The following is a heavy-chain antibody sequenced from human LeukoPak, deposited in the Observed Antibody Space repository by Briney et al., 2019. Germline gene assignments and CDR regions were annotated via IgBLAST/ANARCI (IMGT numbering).Heavy chain of an antibody. CDR1: GFAFNNAW. CDR3: TTDGGMYNWNDVVY. CDR2: IKSKTDGGTT. J-gene: IGHJ4*02. Sequence: GGSLRLSCAASGFAFNNAWMSWVRQAPGKGLEWVGRIKSKTDGGTTDYAAPVKGRFTISRDDSKNTLFLQMNSLKTEDTAAYYCTTDGGMYNWNDVVYWGQGTLVTVSS. V-gene: IGHV3-15*01. D-gene: IGHD1-1*01.